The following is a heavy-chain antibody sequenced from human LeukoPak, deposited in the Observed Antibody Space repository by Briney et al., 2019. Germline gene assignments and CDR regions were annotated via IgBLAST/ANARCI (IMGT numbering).Heavy chain of an antibody. CDR2: INSDGSST. J-gene: IGHJ4*02. Sequence: QPGGSLRLSCAASGFTFSSYWMHWVRQAPGKGLVWVSRINSDGSSTSYADSVKGRFTISRDNAKNTLYLQMNSLRAEDTAVYYCARVGAYCGGDCYIFDYWGQGTLVTVSS. CDR1: GFTFSSYW. V-gene: IGHV3-74*01. D-gene: IGHD2-21*02. CDR3: ARVGAYCGGDCYIFDY.